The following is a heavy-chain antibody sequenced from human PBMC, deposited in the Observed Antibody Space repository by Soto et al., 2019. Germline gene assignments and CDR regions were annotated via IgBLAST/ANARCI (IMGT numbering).Heavy chain of an antibody. V-gene: IGHV6-1*01. CDR1: GDSVSSNSAA. Sequence: PSQTLSLTCAISGDSVSSNSAAWNWIRQSPSRGFEWLGRTYYRSKWYNDYAVSVKSRITINPDTSKNQFSLQLNSVTPEDTAVYYCARGKGGNYYYYYGMDVWGQGTTVTVSS. D-gene: IGHD2-15*01. CDR2: TYYRSKWYN. J-gene: IGHJ6*02. CDR3: ARGKGGNYYYYYGMDV.